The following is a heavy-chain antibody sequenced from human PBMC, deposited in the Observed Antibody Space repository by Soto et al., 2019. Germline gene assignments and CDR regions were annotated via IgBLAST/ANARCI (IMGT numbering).Heavy chain of an antibody. CDR2: IIPIFATA. V-gene: IGHV1-69*13. Sequence: SVNLSGKASGGTFSSYSIIWVRQSPGQGLEWMGGIIPIFATANYAQKFQGRVTITADESTSTAYMQLSSLRSEDTAVYYCARVVGATTAVAFDIWGQGTMVTVSS. CDR1: GGTFSSYS. CDR3: ARVVGATTAVAFDI. D-gene: IGHD1-26*01. J-gene: IGHJ3*02.